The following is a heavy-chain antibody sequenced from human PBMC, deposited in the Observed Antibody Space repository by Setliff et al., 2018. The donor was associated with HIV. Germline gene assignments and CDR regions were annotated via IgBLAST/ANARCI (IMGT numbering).Heavy chain of an antibody. CDR1: GGSISSDNYY. Sequence: PSETLSLTCTVSGGSISSDNYYWTWIRQPAGKGLEWIGHIYTSGSTNYSPSLKSRITMSVETSENQFSLRLTSVTAADTAVYYCARRTIWGDAFDIWGQGTMVTVSS. J-gene: IGHJ3*02. D-gene: IGHD3-3*01. CDR3: ARRTIWGDAFDI. CDR2: IYTSGST. V-gene: IGHV4-61*09.